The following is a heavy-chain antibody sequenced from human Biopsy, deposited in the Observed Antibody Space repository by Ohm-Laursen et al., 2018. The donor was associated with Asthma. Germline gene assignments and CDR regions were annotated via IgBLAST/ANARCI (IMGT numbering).Heavy chain of an antibody. V-gene: IGHV1-24*01. J-gene: IGHJ4*02. Sequence: ASVKVSCKISGYSLTDLSMHWVRQAPGQGLEWIGGHDHEEGGTVNARRFQGRVTMTEDASTDTAYMGLSSLSSDDTAVYYCASDFPKDYVRYNFQFWGQGTLVTVSS. CDR3: ASDFPKDYVRYNFQF. CDR2: HDHEEGGT. CDR1: GYSLTDLS. D-gene: IGHD4-17*01.